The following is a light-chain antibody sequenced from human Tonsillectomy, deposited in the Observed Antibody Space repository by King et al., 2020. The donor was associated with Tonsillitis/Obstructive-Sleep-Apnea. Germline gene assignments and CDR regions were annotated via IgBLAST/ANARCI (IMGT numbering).Light chain of an antibody. J-gene: IGLJ2*01. CDR3: QAWDSSVV. V-gene: IGLV3-1*01. Sequence: PERFSGSNSRTTATLTISGTQAMDEADYYCQAWDSSVVFGGGTKLTVL.